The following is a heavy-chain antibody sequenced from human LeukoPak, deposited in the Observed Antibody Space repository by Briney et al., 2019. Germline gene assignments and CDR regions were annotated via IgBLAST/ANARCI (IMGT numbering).Heavy chain of an antibody. CDR1: GGTFSSYT. CDR3: AREEDWFDP. Sequence: ASVKVSCKXSGGTFSSYTISWVRQAPGQGLEWMGRIIPILGIANYSQKFQGRVTITADKSTSTAYMELSSLRSEDTAVYYCAREEDWFDPWGQGTLVTVSS. CDR2: IIPILGIA. J-gene: IGHJ5*02. V-gene: IGHV1-69*02.